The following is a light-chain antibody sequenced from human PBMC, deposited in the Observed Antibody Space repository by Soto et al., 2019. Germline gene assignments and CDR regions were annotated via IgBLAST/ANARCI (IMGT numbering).Light chain of an antibody. CDR3: QHYNSYSEA. Sequence: DIPLTQSPSTLSGSLLGGVHIXCRASQTISSWLAWYQQKPGKAPKLLIYKASTLKSGVPSRFSGSGSGTEFTLTISSLQPDDFATYYCQHYNSYSEAFGQGTKVDIK. J-gene: IGKJ1*01. V-gene: IGKV1-5*03. CDR2: KAS. CDR1: QTISSW.